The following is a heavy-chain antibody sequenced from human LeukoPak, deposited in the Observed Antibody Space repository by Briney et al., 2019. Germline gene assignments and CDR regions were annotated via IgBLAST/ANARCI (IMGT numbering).Heavy chain of an antibody. Sequence: SETLSLTCAVSGGSISSGGYSWSWIRQPPGKGLEWIGYIYQSGSTYYNPSLKSRVTISVDRYKNQVSLKLSSVTAADTAVYYCARGGYCSSTSCSSNWFDPWGQGTLVTASS. V-gene: IGHV4-30-2*01. CDR2: IYQSGST. D-gene: IGHD2-2*01. CDR1: GGSISSGGYS. CDR3: ARGGYCSSTSCSSNWFDP. J-gene: IGHJ5*02.